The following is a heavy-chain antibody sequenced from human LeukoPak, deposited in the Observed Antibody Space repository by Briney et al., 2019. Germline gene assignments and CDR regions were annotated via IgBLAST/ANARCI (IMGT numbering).Heavy chain of an antibody. Sequence: SETLSLTCTVSGGSISSSSYSWGWIRQAPGKGLEWIGSMYYSGSTYYNPSLKSRVTISVDTSKNQFSLKLSSVTAADTAVYYCARLSHYDSSGYPVDAFDIWGQGTMVTVSS. D-gene: IGHD3-22*01. CDR3: ARLSHYDSSGYPVDAFDI. CDR2: MYYSGST. V-gene: IGHV4-39*01. CDR1: GGSISSSSYS. J-gene: IGHJ3*02.